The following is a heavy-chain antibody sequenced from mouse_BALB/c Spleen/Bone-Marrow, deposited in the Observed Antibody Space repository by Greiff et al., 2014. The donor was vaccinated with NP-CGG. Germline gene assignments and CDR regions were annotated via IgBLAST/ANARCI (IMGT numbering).Heavy chain of an antibody. CDR2: IDPANGNT. D-gene: IGHD2-14*01. CDR3: ARIYYRYDVTWFAY. Sequence: EVKLVESGAELVKPGASVKLSCTASGFNTKDTYMHWVKQRPEQGLEWIGRIDPANGNTKYDPKFQGKATITADTSSNTAYLQLSSLTSEDTAVYYCARIYYRYDVTWFAYWGQGTLVTVSA. V-gene: IGHV14-3*02. J-gene: IGHJ3*01. CDR1: GFNTKDTY.